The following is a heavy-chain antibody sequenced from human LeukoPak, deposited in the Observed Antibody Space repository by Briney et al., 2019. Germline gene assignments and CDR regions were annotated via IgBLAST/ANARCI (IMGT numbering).Heavy chain of an antibody. Sequence: SETLSLTCAVYGGSFSGYYWSWIRQPPGKGLEWIGEINHSGSTNYNPSLKSRVTISVDTSKNQFSLKLSSVTAADTAVYYCARVYDFWSGYYTPLYNWFDPWGQGTLVTVSS. CDR3: ARVYDFWSGYYTPLYNWFDP. J-gene: IGHJ5*02. CDR1: GGSFSGYY. V-gene: IGHV4-34*01. D-gene: IGHD3-3*01. CDR2: INHSGST.